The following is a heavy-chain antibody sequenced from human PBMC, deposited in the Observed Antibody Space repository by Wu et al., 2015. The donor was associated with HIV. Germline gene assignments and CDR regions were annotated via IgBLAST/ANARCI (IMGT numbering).Heavy chain of an antibody. J-gene: IGHJ4*02. Sequence: QVQLVQSGAEVKKPGASVKVSCQASGYTFTDYYIHWVRQAPGQGLEWMGWINPNSGGTNYAQKFQGRVTLTRDTSIGTAYMELSRLTSDDTAVYYCXRGDYANYDFWSAYPSYWGQGTLVTVSS. V-gene: IGHV1-2*02. D-gene: IGHD3-3*01. CDR3: XRGDYANYDFWSAYPSY. CDR2: INPNSGGT. CDR1: GYTFTDYY.